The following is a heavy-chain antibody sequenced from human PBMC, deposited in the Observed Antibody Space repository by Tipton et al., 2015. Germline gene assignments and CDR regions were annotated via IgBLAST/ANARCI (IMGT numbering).Heavy chain of an antibody. CDR1: GFTVKNNY. CDR2: IYSSIST. Sequence: SLRLSCAASGFTVKNNYVGWVRQAPGKGLEWVSLIYSSISTYYADSVKGRFTISRDNAKNSLYLQMNTLRAEDTAVYYCARKRYYYDSSDYYYSYYFDYWGQGTLVTVSS. J-gene: IGHJ4*02. CDR3: ARKRYYYDSSDYYYSYYFDY. D-gene: IGHD3-22*01. V-gene: IGHV3-53*01.